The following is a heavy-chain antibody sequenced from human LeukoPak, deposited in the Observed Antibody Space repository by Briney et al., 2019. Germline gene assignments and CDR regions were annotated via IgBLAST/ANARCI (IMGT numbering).Heavy chain of an antibody. V-gene: IGHV1-69*06. Sequence: GASVKVSCKASGYTFTSYDINWVRQATGQGLEWMGGIIPVIGPANYAQKFQGRVTITADKSTTTAYMEVTNLTSEDTAVYYCAKIAAAATYYYYMDVWGQGTLVTVSS. D-gene: IGHD6-13*01. CDR3: AKIAAAATYYYYMDV. CDR2: IIPVIGPA. J-gene: IGHJ6*03. CDR1: GYTFTSYD.